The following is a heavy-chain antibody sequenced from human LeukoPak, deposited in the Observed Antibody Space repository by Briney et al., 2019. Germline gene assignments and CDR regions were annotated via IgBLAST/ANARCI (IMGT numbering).Heavy chain of an antibody. Sequence: GGSLRLSCAASGFTFDDYGMSWVRQAPGKGLGWVSGINWNGGSTGYADSVKGRFTISRDNAKNSLYLQMNSLRAEDTALYYCAREMAHYYGSGSPPYYYYMDGWGKGTTVTVSS. J-gene: IGHJ6*03. V-gene: IGHV3-20*04. CDR2: INWNGGST. CDR1: GFTFDDYG. D-gene: IGHD3-10*01. CDR3: AREMAHYYGSGSPPYYYYMDG.